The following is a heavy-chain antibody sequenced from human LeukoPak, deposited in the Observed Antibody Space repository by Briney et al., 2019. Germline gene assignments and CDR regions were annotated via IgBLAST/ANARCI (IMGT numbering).Heavy chain of an antibody. Sequence: TLSLTCTVSGGSISSGGYYWSWIRQHPGKGLEWIGYIYYSGSTYYNPSLKSRVTISVDTSKNQFSLKLSSVTVADTAVYYCARGGSNYYDSNWFDPWGQGTLVTVSS. CDR1: GGSISSGGYY. V-gene: IGHV4-31*03. CDR2: IYYSGST. J-gene: IGHJ5*02. D-gene: IGHD3-22*01. CDR3: ARGGSNYYDSNWFDP.